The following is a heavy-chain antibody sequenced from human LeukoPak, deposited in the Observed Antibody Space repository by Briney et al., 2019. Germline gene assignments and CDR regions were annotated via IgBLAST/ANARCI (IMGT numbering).Heavy chain of an antibody. V-gene: IGHV4-38-2*02. CDR1: GYSISSGYY. CDR3: ARVRAITIFGGTRWFDP. D-gene: IGHD3-3*01. CDR2: IYHSGST. J-gene: IGHJ5*02. Sequence: PSETLSLTCTVSGYSISSGYYWGWIRQPPGKGLEWIGSIYHSGSTYYNPSLKSRVTISVDTSKNQFSLKLSSVTAADTAVYYCARVRAITIFGGTRWFDPWGQGTLVTVSS.